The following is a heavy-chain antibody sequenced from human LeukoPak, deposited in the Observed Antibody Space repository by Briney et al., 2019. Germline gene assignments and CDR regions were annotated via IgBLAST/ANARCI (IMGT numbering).Heavy chain of an antibody. J-gene: IGHJ3*02. CDR3: ARDVYSSSWYDWGSAFDI. V-gene: IGHV4-59*01. Sequence: SETLSLTCNVSGGSISGYHWSWIRQPPGKGLEWLGYIYYSGSSNYNPSLKSRVTISVDTSKNQFSLKLSSVTAADTAVYYCARDVYSSSWYDWGSAFDIWGQGTMVTVSS. D-gene: IGHD6-13*01. CDR1: GGSISGYH. CDR2: IYYSGSS.